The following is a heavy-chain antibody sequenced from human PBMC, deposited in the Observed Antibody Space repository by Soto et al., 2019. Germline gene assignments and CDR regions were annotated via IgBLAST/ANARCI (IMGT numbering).Heavy chain of an antibody. Sequence: GGSLRLSCEVSGFTFSAYWMHWVRQVPGKGLIWVSRISDDGSTTTYADSVKGRFTISRDNAKNTLYLQMNSLRADDTGLYYCTRGPRVSSTGTGAHWGQGTLVTSPQ. CDR3: TRGPRVSSTGTGAH. D-gene: IGHD1-1*01. CDR2: ISDDGSTT. V-gene: IGHV3-74*01. CDR1: GFTFSAYW. J-gene: IGHJ4*02.